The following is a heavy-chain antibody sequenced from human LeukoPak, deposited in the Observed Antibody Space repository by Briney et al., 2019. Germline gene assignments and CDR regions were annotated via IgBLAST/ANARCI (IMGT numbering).Heavy chain of an antibody. CDR3: AASVSGMVPFDN. CDR1: GLTFNDYY. J-gene: IGHJ4*02. D-gene: IGHD3-10*01. CDR2: ISTSGSST. Sequence: PGGSLRLSCAASGLTFNDYYMTWIRQAPGKGLQWLAYISTSGSSTYYADSVRGRFTISRDNGKNSLFLQMNSLGPEDTAVYYCAASVSGMVPFDNWGRGTLVTVSS. V-gene: IGHV3-11*01.